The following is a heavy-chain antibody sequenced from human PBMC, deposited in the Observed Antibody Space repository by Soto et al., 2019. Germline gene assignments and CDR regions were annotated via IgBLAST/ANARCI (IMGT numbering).Heavy chain of an antibody. D-gene: IGHD2-2*01. CDR3: ASCSRTSCPYCYYGMDV. Sequence: QVQLVQSGAEVKKPGSSVKVSCKASGGTFSSYAISWVRQAPGQGLEWMGGIIPIFGTANYAQKFQGRVTITADESTSTAYMELSSLRSEDTAVYYCASCSRTSCPYCYYGMDVWGQGTTVTVSS. CDR2: IIPIFGTA. V-gene: IGHV1-69*01. CDR1: GGTFSSYA. J-gene: IGHJ6*02.